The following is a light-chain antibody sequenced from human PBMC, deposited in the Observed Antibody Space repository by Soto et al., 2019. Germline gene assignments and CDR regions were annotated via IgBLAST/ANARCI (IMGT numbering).Light chain of an antibody. CDR1: SISSRY. CDR3: QQYTTSSWT. V-gene: IGKV3-20*01. CDR2: GAS. J-gene: IGKJ1*01. Sequence: EIVLTQSPGTLSLSPGESISSRYLAWCQQKPGQAPRLLTYGASSRATGIPDRFSGSGSGTDFTLTISRLEPEDFAVYYCQQYTTSSWTFGQGTKVDIK.